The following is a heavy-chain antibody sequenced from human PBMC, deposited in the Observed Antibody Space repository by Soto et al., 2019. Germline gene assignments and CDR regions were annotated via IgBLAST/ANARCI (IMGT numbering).Heavy chain of an antibody. J-gene: IGHJ6*02. CDR1: GGSISSGGYS. V-gene: IGHV4-31*11. Sequence: SETLSLTCAVSGGSISSGGYSWSWIRQPPGKGLEWIGYIYYSGSTYYNPSLKSRVTISVDTSKNQFSLKLSSVTAADTAVYYCAASCVGCGGFNYYGMDVWGQGTTVTVSS. CDR2: IYYSGST. CDR3: AASCVGCGGFNYYGMDV. D-gene: IGHD2-21*01.